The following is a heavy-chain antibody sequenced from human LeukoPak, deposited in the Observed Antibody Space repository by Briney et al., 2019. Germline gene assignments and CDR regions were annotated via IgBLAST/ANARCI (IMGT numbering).Heavy chain of an antibody. CDR3: ASEMVGYCSSTSCYEGTDY. Sequence: PSETLSLTCTVSGYSISSGYSWGWIRQSPGKGLEWIGYIYYSGSTYYNPSLKSRVTISVDTSKNQFSLKLSSVTAADTAVYYCASEMVGYCSSTSCYEGTDYWGQGTLVTVSS. CDR2: IYYSGST. V-gene: IGHV4-38-2*02. J-gene: IGHJ4*02. D-gene: IGHD2-2*01. CDR1: GYSISSGYS.